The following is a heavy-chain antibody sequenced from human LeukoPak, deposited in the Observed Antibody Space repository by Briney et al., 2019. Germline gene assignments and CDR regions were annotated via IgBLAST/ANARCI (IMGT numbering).Heavy chain of an antibody. CDR1: GFTFSSYW. D-gene: IGHD3-22*01. CDR3: AREVYYYDSSGYYYRGYYYFDY. CDR2: IKQDGSEK. J-gene: IGHJ4*02. Sequence: GGSLRLSCAASGFTFSSYWMSWVRQAPGKGLEWVANIKQDGSEKYYVDSVKGRFTISRDSAKNSLYLQMNSLRAEDTAVYYCAREVYYYDSSGYYYRGYYYFDYWGQGTLVTVSS. V-gene: IGHV3-7*01.